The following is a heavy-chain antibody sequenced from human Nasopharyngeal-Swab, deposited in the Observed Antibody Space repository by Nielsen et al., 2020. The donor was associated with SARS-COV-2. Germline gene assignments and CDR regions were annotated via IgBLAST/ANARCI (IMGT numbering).Heavy chain of an antibody. CDR2: IYSGGSST. V-gene: IGHV3-23*03. CDR3: AKVTIFDGMDV. J-gene: IGHJ6*02. CDR1: GFTFSSYA. Sequence: ESLKISCAASGFTFSSYAMSWVRQAPGKGLEWVSVIYSGGSSTYYADSVKGRFTISRDNSKNTLYLQMNSLRAEDTAVYYCAKVTIFDGMDVWGQGTTVTVSS. D-gene: IGHD3-3*01.